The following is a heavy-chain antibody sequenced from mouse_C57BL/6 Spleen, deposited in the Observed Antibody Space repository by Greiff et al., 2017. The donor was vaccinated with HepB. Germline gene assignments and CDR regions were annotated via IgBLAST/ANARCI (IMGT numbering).Heavy chain of an antibody. J-gene: IGHJ3*01. V-gene: IGHV1-81*01. D-gene: IGHD3-3*01. CDR3: ARGDPVPFAY. CDR2: IYPRSGNT. CDR1: GYTFTSYG. Sequence: QVQLQQSGAELARPGASVKLSCKASGYTFTSYGISWVKQRTGQGLEWIGEIYPRSGNTYYNEKFKGKATLTADQSSSTAYMGLRSLTSEDSAVYVWARGDPVPFAYWGQGTLVTVSA.